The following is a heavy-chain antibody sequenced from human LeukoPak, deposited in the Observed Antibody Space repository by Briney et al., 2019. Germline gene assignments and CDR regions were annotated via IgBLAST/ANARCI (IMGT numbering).Heavy chain of an antibody. D-gene: IGHD5-24*01. CDR3: ARGGGYNDWYFDF. V-gene: IGHV3-9*01. J-gene: IGHJ2*01. Sequence: GRSLRLSCAASGFTFNDYAMHWVRQVPGKGLEWVAGISWNSVTIDYAESVKGQFTISRDNAKNSLYLQMDSLTSEDTALYFCARGGGYNDWYFDFWGRGTLLTVSS. CDR2: ISWNSVTI. CDR1: GFTFNDYA.